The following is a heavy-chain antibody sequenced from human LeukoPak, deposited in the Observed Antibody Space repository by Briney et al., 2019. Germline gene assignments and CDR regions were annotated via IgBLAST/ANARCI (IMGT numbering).Heavy chain of an antibody. J-gene: IGHJ5*02. CDR1: GDSLSSNSAA. V-gene: IGHV6-1*01. D-gene: IGHD1-26*01. CDR2: TYYRSKWYN. Sequence: SQTLSLPCALSGDSLSSNSAAWNWLRQSPSRGLEWLGRTYYRSKWYNDYAVSVKSRITINPDTSKNQFSLQLNSVTPEDTAVYYCARERAGFDPWGQGTLVTVSS. CDR3: ARERAGFDP.